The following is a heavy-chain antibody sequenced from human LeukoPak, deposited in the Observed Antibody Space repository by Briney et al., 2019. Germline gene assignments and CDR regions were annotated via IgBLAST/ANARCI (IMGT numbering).Heavy chain of an antibody. CDR2: VYYSGRT. Sequence: PSETLSLTCTVSGGSITTDYWSWIRQPPGKALEWIGYVYYSGRTNYNPSLKSRVTISVDTSKNQFSLKLTTVTAADTAVYYCARSSSGLDYGDYYFDYWGQGTLVTVFS. CDR3: ARSSSGLDYGDYYFDY. CDR1: GGSITTDY. J-gene: IGHJ4*02. V-gene: IGHV4-59*01. D-gene: IGHD4-17*01.